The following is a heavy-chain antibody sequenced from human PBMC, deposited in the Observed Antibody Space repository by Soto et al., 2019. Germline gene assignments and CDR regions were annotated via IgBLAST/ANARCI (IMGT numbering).Heavy chain of an antibody. D-gene: IGHD3-10*01. V-gene: IGHV3-23*01. J-gene: IGHJ6*02. CDR3: AKGDVESYHNYHGMDV. CDR1: GFGFSSFA. CDR2: ITSTGGST. Sequence: QPGGSLRLSCAASGFGFSSFAMSWFRLAPGKGLEWVSTITSTGGSTYYTNSVKGRFTISRDNSKSTLLLQMNSLRAEDTAVYYCAKGDVESYHNYHGMDVWGQGTSVTVSS.